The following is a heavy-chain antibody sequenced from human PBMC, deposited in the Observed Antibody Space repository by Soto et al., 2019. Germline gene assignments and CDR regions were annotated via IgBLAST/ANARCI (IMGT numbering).Heavy chain of an antibody. Sequence: SETLSLTCTVSGDSISSSTYYWGWIRLPPGKGLEWIARMHYSGSTYYNPSLKSRVTISVDTSKNHFSLKLGSVTAADTAVYFSARGGGNRYAYILDYWGQGILVTVSS. J-gene: IGHJ4*02. D-gene: IGHD5-12*01. CDR2: MHYSGST. CDR3: ARGGGNRYAYILDY. CDR1: GDSISSSTYY. V-gene: IGHV4-39*02.